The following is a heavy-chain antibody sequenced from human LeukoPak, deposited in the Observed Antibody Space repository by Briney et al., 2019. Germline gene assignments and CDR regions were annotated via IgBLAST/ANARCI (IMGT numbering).Heavy chain of an antibody. CDR2: IIPIFGTA. CDR3: ARDFNYYGSGSYSTFDI. Sequence: SVKVSCKASGGTFSSYAISWVRQAPGQGLEWMGRIIPIFGTANYAQKFQGRVTITTDESTSTAYMELSSLRSEDTAVYYCARDFNYYGSGSYSTFDIWGQGTMVTVSS. J-gene: IGHJ3*02. CDR1: GGTFSSYA. V-gene: IGHV1-69*05. D-gene: IGHD3-10*01.